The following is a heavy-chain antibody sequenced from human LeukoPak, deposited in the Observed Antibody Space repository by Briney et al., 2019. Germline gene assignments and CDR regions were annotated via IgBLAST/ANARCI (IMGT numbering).Heavy chain of an antibody. J-gene: IGHJ5*02. CDR1: GYTFTGYY. Sequence: ASVKVSCKASGYTFTGYYMHWVRQAPGQGLEWMGWINPNSGGTNYAQKFQGRVTMTRDTSISTAYMELSRLRSDDTAVYYCARDRYTMVRGVPNWFDPWGQGTLVTVSS. D-gene: IGHD3-10*01. CDR3: ARDRYTMVRGVPNWFDP. V-gene: IGHV1-2*02. CDR2: INPNSGGT.